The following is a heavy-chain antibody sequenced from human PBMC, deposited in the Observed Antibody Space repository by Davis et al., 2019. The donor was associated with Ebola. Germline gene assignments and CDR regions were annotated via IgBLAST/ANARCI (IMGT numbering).Heavy chain of an antibody. CDR3: ARDRGAAAVKYYYYYGMDV. V-gene: IGHV4-59*01. CDR2: IYYSGST. Sequence: PGGSLRLSCTVSGGSISSYYWSWIRQPPGKGLEWIGYIYYSGSTNYNPSLKSRVTISVDTSKNQFSLKLSSVTAADTAVYYCARDRGAAAVKYYYYYGMDVWGQGTTVTVSS. D-gene: IGHD6-13*01. CDR1: GGSISSYY. J-gene: IGHJ6*02.